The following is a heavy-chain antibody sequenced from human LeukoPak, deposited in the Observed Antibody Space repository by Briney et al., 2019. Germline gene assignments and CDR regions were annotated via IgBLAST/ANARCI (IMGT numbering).Heavy chain of an antibody. D-gene: IGHD6-13*01. J-gene: IGHJ5*02. Sequence: ASVKVSCKASGYTFTAYCMHWVRQAPGQGLEWMGWINPNTGDTNYAQRFQGRVTMTRDTSISTAYMDLSRPRSDDTAVYYCARDMWQQFDWFDPWGQGTLVTVSS. V-gene: IGHV1-2*02. CDR3: ARDMWQQFDWFDP. CDR2: INPNTGDT. CDR1: GYTFTAYC.